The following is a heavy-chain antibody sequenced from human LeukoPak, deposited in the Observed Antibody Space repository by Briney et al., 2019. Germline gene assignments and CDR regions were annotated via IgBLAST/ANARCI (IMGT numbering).Heavy chain of an antibody. CDR3: AKGKRRQTADDAFDI. Sequence: GGSLRLSCAASGFTFSSYAMSWVRQAPGKGLEWVSGISGSGGTTDYADSVKGRFAISRDNSKNTLYLEMDSLRAEDTAVYYCAKGKRRQTADDAFDIWGQGTMVTVSS. J-gene: IGHJ3*02. CDR1: GFTFSSYA. CDR2: ISGSGGTT. V-gene: IGHV3-23*01.